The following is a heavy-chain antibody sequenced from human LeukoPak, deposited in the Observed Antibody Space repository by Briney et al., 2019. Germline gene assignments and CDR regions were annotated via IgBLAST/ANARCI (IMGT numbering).Heavy chain of an antibody. D-gene: IGHD6-6*01. CDR3: ARSYSSSSYYYYYYMDV. J-gene: IGHJ6*03. V-gene: IGHV1-46*01. Sequence: GASVKVSCKASGYTFTSYYMHWVRQAPGQGLEWMGIINPSGGSTSYAQKFQGRVTITADESTSTAYMELSSLRSEDTAVYYCARSYSSSSYYYYYYMDVWGKGTTVTVSS. CDR2: INPSGGST. CDR1: GYTFTSYY.